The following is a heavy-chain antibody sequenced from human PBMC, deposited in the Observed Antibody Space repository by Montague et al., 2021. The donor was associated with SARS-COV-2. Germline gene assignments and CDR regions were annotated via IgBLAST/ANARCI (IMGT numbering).Heavy chain of an antibody. J-gene: IGHJ3*02. CDR3: ASSGITLTGLDAFDI. CDR1: GDSVSSKSVA. Sequence: CAISGDSVSSKSVAWNWIRQSPSRGLEWLGRTYYRSKWDSDYAESVKRRLVITPDTSKNKVSLRLNSVIPEDTAVYFCASSGITLTGLDAFDIWGQGTMVTVSS. V-gene: IGHV6-1*01. CDR2: TYYRSKWDS. D-gene: IGHD3-9*01.